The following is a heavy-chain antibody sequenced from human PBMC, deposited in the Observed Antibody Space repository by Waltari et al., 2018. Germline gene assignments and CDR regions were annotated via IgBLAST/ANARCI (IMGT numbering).Heavy chain of an antibody. D-gene: IGHD2-15*01. CDR1: GYSISSGYY. CDR3: AREGGSWYKYYYYGMDV. Sequence: QVQLQESGPGLVKPSETLSLTCAVSGYSISSGYYWGWIRQPPGKGLEWIGSIYHSGSTYYNPSLKSRVTISVDTSKNQFSLKLSSVTAADTAVYYCAREGGSWYKYYYYGMDVWGQGTTVTVSS. V-gene: IGHV4-38-2*02. J-gene: IGHJ6*02. CDR2: IYHSGST.